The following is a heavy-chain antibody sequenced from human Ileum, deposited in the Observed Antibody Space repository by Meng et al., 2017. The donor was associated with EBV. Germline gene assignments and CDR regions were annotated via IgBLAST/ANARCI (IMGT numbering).Heavy chain of an antibody. V-gene: IGHV4-4*02. Sequence: QVPLQESGPRLVKPSGTGSLPWAVSGGSIISSKWWSWVRQSPGTGLEWIGEIYHHGTTNYNPSLKSRVTISVDTSKNKFFLNLTSLTAADTAVYYCARLDSSGYYFGGWFDPWGQGILVTVSS. D-gene: IGHD3-22*01. CDR1: GGSIISSKW. CDR2: IYHHGTT. J-gene: IGHJ5*02. CDR3: ARLDSSGYYFGGWFDP.